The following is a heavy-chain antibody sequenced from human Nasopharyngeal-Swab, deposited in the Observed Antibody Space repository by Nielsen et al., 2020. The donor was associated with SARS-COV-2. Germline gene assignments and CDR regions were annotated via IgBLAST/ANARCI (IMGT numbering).Heavy chain of an antibody. CDR2: INSDGSST. D-gene: IGHD3-3*01. CDR3: ARGYYDFWSGYAGFDP. V-gene: IGHV3-74*01. J-gene: IGHJ5*02. Sequence: GGSLRLSCAASGFTFSSYWMHWVRQAPGKGLVWVSRINSDGSSTSYADSVKGRFTISRDNAKNTLYLQMNSLRAEDTAVHYCARGYYDFWSGYAGFDPWGQGTLVTVSS. CDR1: GFTFSSYW.